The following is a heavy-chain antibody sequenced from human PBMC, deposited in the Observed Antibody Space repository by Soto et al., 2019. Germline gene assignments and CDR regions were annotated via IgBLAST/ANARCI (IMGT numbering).Heavy chain of an antibody. D-gene: IGHD4-4*01. Sequence: EVQLVESGGGLVQPGGSLRLSCAASGFTFSSYEMNWVRQAPGKGLEWVSYISSSGSTIYYADSVKVRFTISRDNAKNSLYLQMNSLRAEDTAVYYCASGGGRSPPVTPLDYWGQGTLVTVSS. CDR1: GFTFSSYE. CDR2: ISSSGSTI. CDR3: ASGGGRSPPVTPLDY. J-gene: IGHJ4*02. V-gene: IGHV3-48*03.